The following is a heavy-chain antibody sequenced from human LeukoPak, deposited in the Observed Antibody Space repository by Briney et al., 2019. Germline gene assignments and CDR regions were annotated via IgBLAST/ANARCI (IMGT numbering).Heavy chain of an antibody. Sequence: GGSLRLSCAASGFTFSSYAMSWVRQAPGKGLEWVSAISGSGGSTYYADSVKGRFTISRDNAKNSLYLQMNSLRAEDTAVYYCARGRRGSGSYSDYWGQGTLVTVSS. CDR3: ARGRRGSGSYSDY. D-gene: IGHD3-10*01. CDR1: GFTFSSYA. V-gene: IGHV3-23*01. J-gene: IGHJ4*02. CDR2: ISGSGGST.